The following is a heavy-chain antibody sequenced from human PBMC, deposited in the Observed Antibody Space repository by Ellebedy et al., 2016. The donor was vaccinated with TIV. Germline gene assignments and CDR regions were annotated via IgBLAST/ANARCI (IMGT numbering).Heavy chain of an antibody. CDR1: GYSFIGYY. D-gene: IGHD2-2*02. J-gene: IGHJ4*02. V-gene: IGHV1-2*02. CDR2: INPNTGGT. Sequence: ASVKVSCKASGYSFIGYYLHWVRQAPGQGFEWMGWINPNTGGTDYAQKFQDRVKMTRDTSLTTAYMELSSLRPDDGAVYFCARDPGYCKSTSCYNLYFFDFWGQGTLVTVSS. CDR3: ARDPGYCKSTSCYNLYFFDF.